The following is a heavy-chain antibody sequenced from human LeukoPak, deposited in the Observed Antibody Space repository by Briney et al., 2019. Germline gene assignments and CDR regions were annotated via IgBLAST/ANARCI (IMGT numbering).Heavy chain of an antibody. CDR3: ARWYCSSDTCYHLDV. D-gene: IGHD2-2*01. CDR2: SHYSGST. J-gene: IGHJ6*03. CDR1: GASVSSYY. V-gene: IGHV4-59*02. Sequence: SETLSLTCTVSGASVSSYYWSWIRQPPGKGLEWIGYSHYSGSTSYNPSLKSRVTISVDTSKNQFSLELTSVTTADTAVYYCARWYCSSDTCYHLDVWGKGTTVTVSS.